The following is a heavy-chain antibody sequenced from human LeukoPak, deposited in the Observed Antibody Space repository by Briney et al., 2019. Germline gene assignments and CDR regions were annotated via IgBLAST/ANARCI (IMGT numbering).Heavy chain of an antibody. CDR3: ARTYCGGDCYDAFDI. V-gene: IGHV3-30-3*01. CDR1: GFTFNSYA. D-gene: IGHD2-21*02. Sequence: GGSLRLSCAASGFTFNSYAMPWVRQAPGKGLEWVAVISYDGSNKYYADSVKGRFTISRDNSKNTAYLQMNSLRAEDTAVYYCARTYCGGDCYDAFDIWGQGTMVTVSS. J-gene: IGHJ3*02. CDR2: ISYDGSNK.